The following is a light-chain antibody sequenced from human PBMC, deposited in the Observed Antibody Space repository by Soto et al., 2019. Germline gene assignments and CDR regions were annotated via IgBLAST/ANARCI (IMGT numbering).Light chain of an antibody. Sequence: QSALTQPASVSGSPGQSITISCTGTSSDVGGYNYVSWYQQHPGKPPKLMIYEVSNRPSGVSNRFSGSKSGTSVSLAISGLQPEDEADYHCATWDDSLKGVVFGGGTKLTVL. CDR3: ATWDDSLKGVV. V-gene: IGLV2-14*01. CDR1: SSDVGGYNY. CDR2: EVS. J-gene: IGLJ2*01.